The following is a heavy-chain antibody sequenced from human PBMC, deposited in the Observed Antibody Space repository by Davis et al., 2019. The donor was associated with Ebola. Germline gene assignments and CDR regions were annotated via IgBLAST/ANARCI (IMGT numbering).Heavy chain of an antibody. CDR3: ARVRYGDYMHLRFDP. CDR1: GFTFSSYS. CDR2: ISSSSSTI. D-gene: IGHD4-17*01. Sequence: PGGSLRLSCAASGFTFSSYSMNWVRQAPGKGLEWVSYISSSSSTIYYADSVKGRFTISRDNAKNSLYLQMNSLRDEDTAVYYCARVRYGDYMHLRFDPWGQGTLVTVSS. V-gene: IGHV3-48*02. J-gene: IGHJ5*02.